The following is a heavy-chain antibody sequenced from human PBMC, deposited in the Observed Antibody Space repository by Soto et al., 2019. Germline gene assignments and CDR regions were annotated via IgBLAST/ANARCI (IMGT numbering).Heavy chain of an antibody. Sequence: EVQLLESGGGLVQPGGSLRLSCAASGFTFSSYAMSWVRQAPGKGLEWVSAISESAGSSYYADSVKGRFTISRDNPKNTLYLQMNSLRAEDTAVYYCAKGRSATGLQHWGQGTLVTVSS. CDR1: GFTFSSYA. CDR3: AKGRSATGLQH. V-gene: IGHV3-23*01. J-gene: IGHJ1*01. CDR2: ISESAGSS.